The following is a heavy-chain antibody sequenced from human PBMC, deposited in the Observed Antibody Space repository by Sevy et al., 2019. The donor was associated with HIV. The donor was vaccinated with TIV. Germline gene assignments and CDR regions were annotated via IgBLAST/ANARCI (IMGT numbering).Heavy chain of an antibody. Sequence: GGSLRLSCVGSGFTFRTYGMHWVRQSPGKGLEWVALISFDGKNKYYGDSVKGRFIISRDKSKNTLYLEMNRLRPEDTAVYYCAKDKYYSDNDGMDPVDVWGQGTTVTVSS. J-gene: IGHJ6*02. D-gene: IGHD3-16*01. CDR1: GFTFRTYG. CDR3: AKDKYYSDNDGMDPVDV. V-gene: IGHV3-30*18. CDR2: ISFDGKNK.